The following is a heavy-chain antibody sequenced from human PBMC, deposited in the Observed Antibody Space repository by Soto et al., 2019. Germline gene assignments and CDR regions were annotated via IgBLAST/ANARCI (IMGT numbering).Heavy chain of an antibody. CDR2: ISYDGSNK. D-gene: IGHD3-10*01. Sequence: VQLVESGGGVVQPGRSLRLSCEASGFTFSSYGMHWVRQAPGKGLEWVAVISYDGSNKYYADSVKGRFTISRDNSKKTLYLQINSLRAEDTALYYCAKEGLKIRVYIDYWGQGTLVTVSS. J-gene: IGHJ4*02. CDR3: AKEGLKIRVYIDY. CDR1: GFTFSSYG. V-gene: IGHV3-30*18.